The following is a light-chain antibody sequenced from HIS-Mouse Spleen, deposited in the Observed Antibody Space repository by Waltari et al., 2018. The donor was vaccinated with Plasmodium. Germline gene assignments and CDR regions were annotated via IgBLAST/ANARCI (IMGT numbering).Light chain of an antibody. V-gene: IGKV2-30*02. Sequence: DVVMPQSPLSLPVTLGQPASISCRSSQSLVHSDGNTYLNWFQQRPGQSPRRLIYKVSNRDSGVPDRFSGSGSGTDFTLKISRVEAEDVGVYYCMQGTHWPPWTFGQGTKVEIK. CDR2: KVS. J-gene: IGKJ1*01. CDR1: QSLVHSDGNTY. CDR3: MQGTHWPPWT.